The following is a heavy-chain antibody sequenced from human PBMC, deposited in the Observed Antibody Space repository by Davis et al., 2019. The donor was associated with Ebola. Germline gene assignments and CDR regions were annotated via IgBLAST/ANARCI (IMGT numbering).Heavy chain of an antibody. Sequence: GESLKISCAASGFTFSNYPMNWVRQAPGKGLEWISNIRTNSEGTTKHAESVKGRFTISREDATSSLYLQMNSLRDEDTAMYYCARGYSYGNYYYYGMDVWGQGTTVTVSS. D-gene: IGHD5-18*01. J-gene: IGHJ6*02. CDR3: ARGYSYGNYYYYGMDV. CDR1: GFTFSNYP. CDR2: IRTNSEGTT. V-gene: IGHV3-48*02.